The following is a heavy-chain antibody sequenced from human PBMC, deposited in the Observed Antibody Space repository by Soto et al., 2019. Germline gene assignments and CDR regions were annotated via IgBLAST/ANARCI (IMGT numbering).Heavy chain of an antibody. J-gene: IGHJ5*02. CDR1: GGSFNGY. D-gene: IGHD3-10*01. Sequence: SETLSLTCAVYGGSFNGYWNWIRQPPGKGLEWIGEIKQGGSSKYNPSLMSRATVSLDTSRNQFSLKLTSVTAADTAVYYCALWFGDSYNWFDPWGQGTLVTVSS. CDR3: ALWFGDSYNWFDP. CDR2: IKQGGSS. V-gene: IGHV4-34*01.